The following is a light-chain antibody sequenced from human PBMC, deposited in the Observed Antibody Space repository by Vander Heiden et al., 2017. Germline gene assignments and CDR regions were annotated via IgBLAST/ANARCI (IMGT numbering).Light chain of an antibody. J-gene: IGKJ5*01. CDR2: GAS. CDR3: QQYNSWPPIT. Sequence: EVVMTQSPATLSVSPGEGATLSCRASQSISSNLAWYQQKPGQAPRLLIYGASTRATGIPARFSGSGSGTEFTLTISSLQSEDFALYYCQQYNSWPPITFGQGTRLEIK. CDR1: QSISSN. V-gene: IGKV3-15*01.